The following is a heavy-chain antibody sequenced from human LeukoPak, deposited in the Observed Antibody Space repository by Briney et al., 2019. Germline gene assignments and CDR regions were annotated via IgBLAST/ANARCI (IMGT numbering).Heavy chain of an antibody. D-gene: IGHD5-24*01. CDR3: ARGRDGYNLVDAFDI. CDR2: ISTSSIYI. V-gene: IGHV3-21*01. CDR1: GFTFSNYR. J-gene: IGHJ3*02. Sequence: GGSLRLSCAASGFTFSNYRMNWVRQAPGKGLEWVSSISTSSIYIYYADSLKGRFTISRDNAKNSLYLQMNSLRAEDTAVYYCARGRDGYNLVDAFDIWGQGIMVTVSS.